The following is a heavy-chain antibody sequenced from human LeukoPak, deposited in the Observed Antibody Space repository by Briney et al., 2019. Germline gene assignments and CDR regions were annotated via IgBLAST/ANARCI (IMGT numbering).Heavy chain of an antibody. Sequence: QTGGSLRLSSAAPGFTFGSNAMNWLRQAPGRGLEWVSPISYNSASIYYADSVKGRFTISRDNSKNTLYLQMDSLSADDTAVYFCARSQPAAISWFDPWGQGTLVAVSS. D-gene: IGHD2-2*02. CDR2: ISYNSASI. J-gene: IGHJ5*02. V-gene: IGHV3-23*01. CDR1: GFTFGSNA. CDR3: ARSQPAAISWFDP.